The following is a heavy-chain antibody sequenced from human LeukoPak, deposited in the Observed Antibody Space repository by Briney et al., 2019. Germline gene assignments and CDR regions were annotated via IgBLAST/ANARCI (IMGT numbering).Heavy chain of an antibody. D-gene: IGHD3-22*01. V-gene: IGHV1-69*13. CDR2: IIPIFGTA. J-gene: IGHJ1*01. CDR1: GGTFSSYA. CDR3: AGSGYYYDSSGYYYGSEYFQH. Sequence: SVKVSCTASGGTFSSYAISWVRQAPGQGLEWMGGIIPIFGTANYAQKFQGRVTITADESTSTAYVELSSLRSEDTAVYYCAGSGYYYDSSGYYYGSEYFQHWGQGTLVTVSS.